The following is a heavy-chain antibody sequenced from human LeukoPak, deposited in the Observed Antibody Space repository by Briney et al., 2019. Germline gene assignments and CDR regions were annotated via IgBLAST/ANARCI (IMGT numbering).Heavy chain of an antibody. CDR1: GGSFSGYY. J-gene: IGHJ5*02. V-gene: IGHV4-34*01. D-gene: IGHD6-13*01. CDR3: ARGRDSSSWYENWFDP. CDR2: INHSGST. Sequence: SETLSLTCAVYGGSFSGYYWSWIRQPPGKGLEWIGEINHSGSTNYNPSLKSRVTISVDTSKNQFSPKLSSVTAADTAVYYCARGRDSSSWYENWFDPWGQGTLVTVSS.